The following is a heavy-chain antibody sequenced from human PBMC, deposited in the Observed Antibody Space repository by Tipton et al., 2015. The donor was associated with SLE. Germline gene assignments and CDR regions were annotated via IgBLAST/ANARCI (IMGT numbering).Heavy chain of an antibody. CDR1: GFTVSGNY. V-gene: IGHV3-53*05. CDR2: IYTGGST. CDR3: ARDHEDCGGDCRYFDY. J-gene: IGHJ4*02. D-gene: IGHD2-21*02. Sequence: SLRLSCAASGFTVSGNYMSWVRQAPGKGLEWVSIIYTGGSTMYAGSVQGRFTISRDTSKNTVYLQMNSLRAEDTAMYYCARDHEDCGGDCRYFDYWGQGTLVTVSS.